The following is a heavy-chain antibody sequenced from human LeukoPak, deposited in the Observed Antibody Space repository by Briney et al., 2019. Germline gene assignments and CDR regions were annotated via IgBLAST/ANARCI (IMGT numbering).Heavy chain of an antibody. CDR3: ARGADYYDSSGPEPQLYYFDY. CDR2: ISYDGSNK. CDR1: GFTFSSYG. Sequence: PGRSLRLSCAASGFTFSSYGMHWVRQAPGKGLEWVAVISYDGSNKYYADSVKGRFTISRDNSKNTLYLQMNSLRAEDTAVYYCARGADYYDSSGPEPQLYYFDYWGQGTLVTVSS. J-gene: IGHJ4*02. D-gene: IGHD3-22*01. V-gene: IGHV3-30*03.